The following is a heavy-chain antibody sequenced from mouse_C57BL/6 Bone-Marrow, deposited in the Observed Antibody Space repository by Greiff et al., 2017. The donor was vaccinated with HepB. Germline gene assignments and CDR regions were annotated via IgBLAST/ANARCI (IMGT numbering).Heavy chain of an antibody. CDR1: GFTFSDYG. CDR2: ISSGSSTS. CDR3: ATPPHYGSTFSY. V-gene: IGHV5-17*01. J-gene: IGHJ3*01. Sequence: EVKLVESGGGLVKPGGSLKLSCAASGFTFSDYGMHWVRQAPEKGLEWVAYISSGSSTSYYADTVKGRFTISRDNAKNTLFLQMTSLRSEDTAMYYCATPPHYGSTFSYWVHPTLVTVSA. D-gene: IGHD1-1*01.